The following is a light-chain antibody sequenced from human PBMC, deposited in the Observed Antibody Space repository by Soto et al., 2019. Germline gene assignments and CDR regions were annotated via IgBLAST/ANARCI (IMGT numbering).Light chain of an antibody. V-gene: IGLV1-44*01. CDR2: SNN. CDR3: EAWDNSLSAVV. Sequence: QSVLTQPPSASGTPGQRVTISCSGSSSNIGSNTVNWYQQLPGTAPKLLIYSNNQRPSGVPDRFSGSKSGTSASLAISGLQAEDEADYYWEAWDNSLSAVVFGGGTKLTVL. CDR1: SSNIGSNT. J-gene: IGLJ2*01.